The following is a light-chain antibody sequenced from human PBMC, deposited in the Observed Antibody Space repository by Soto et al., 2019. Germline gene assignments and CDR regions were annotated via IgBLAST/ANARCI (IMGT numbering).Light chain of an antibody. CDR3: QQRSNWPPYT. Sequence: EIVLTQSPATLXLSPGXXAXXSXRXSQSVSSYLAWYQQKPGQAPRLLIYDASNRATGIPARFSGSGSGTDFTLTISSLEPEDFAVYYCQQRSNWPPYTFGQGTKLEIK. CDR1: QSVSSY. V-gene: IGKV3-11*01. CDR2: DAS. J-gene: IGKJ2*01.